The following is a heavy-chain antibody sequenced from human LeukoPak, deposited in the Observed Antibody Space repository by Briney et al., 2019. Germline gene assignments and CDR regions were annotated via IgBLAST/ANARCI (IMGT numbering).Heavy chain of an antibody. CDR1: GYTFTGYH. CDR2: NNPKSGGT. D-gene: IGHD1-26*01. V-gene: IGHV1-2*04. Sequence: ASVKVSCKASGYTFTGYHIHWVRQAPGQGLEWMGWNNPKSGGTNYAQKFEGWVTMTRDTSMSTVYMELSRLKSDDTAVYYCARDSGWEVVLYASEIWGQGTMVTVSS. CDR3: ARDSGWEVVLYASEI. J-gene: IGHJ3*02.